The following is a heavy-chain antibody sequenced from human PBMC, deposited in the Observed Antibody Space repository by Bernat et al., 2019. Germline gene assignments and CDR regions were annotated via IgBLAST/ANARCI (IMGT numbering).Heavy chain of an antibody. V-gene: IGHV3-23*01. CDR1: GFTFSSYA. CDR2: ISGSGGST. J-gene: IGHJ3*02. Sequence: EVQLLESGGGLVQPGGSLRLSCAASGFTFSSYAMSWVRQAPGKGLEWVSAISGSGGSTYYADSVKGRFNISRDNSKNTLYLQMNSLRAEDTAVYYCAKGYSSASSNDAFDTWGQGTMVTVSS. D-gene: IGHD6-6*01. CDR3: AKGYSSASSNDAFDT.